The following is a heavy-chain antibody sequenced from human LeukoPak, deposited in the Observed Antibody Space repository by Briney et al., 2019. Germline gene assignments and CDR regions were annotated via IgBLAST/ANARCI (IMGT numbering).Heavy chain of an antibody. CDR3: ARESREWLSPDY. Sequence: SQTLSLTCTVSGGSISSGDYYWSWIRQPPGKGLEWIGYIYYSGSTYYNPFLKSRVTISVDTSKNQFSLKLSSVTAADTAVYYCARESREWLSPDYWGQGTLVTVSS. D-gene: IGHD3-3*01. CDR2: IYYSGST. CDR1: GGSISSGDYY. V-gene: IGHV4-30-4*08. J-gene: IGHJ4*02.